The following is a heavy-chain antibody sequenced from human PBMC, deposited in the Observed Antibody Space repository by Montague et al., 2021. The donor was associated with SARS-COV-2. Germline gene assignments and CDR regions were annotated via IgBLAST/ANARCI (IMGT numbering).Heavy chain of an antibody. CDR3: AGKVLVGTGNYGMDV. Sequence: SLRLSCAASGFIVSANYMTWVRQAPGKGLEWVSVIYSSGTIYYADSVRGRFTISRDNSENTLYLQMNSRRADDTAVYYCAGKVLVGTGNYGMDVWGQGTTVTVSS. CDR1: GFIVSANY. CDR2: IYSSGTI. J-gene: IGHJ6*02. D-gene: IGHD1-1*01. V-gene: IGHV3-53*01.